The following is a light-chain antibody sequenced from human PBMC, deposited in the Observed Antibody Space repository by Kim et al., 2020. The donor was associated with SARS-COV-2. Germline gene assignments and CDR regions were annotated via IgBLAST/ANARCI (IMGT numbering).Light chain of an antibody. V-gene: IGLV2-14*03. CDR3: SSYTSSSTQV. Sequence: QSALTQPASVSGSSGQSITISCTGTSSDVGGYNYVSWYQQHPGKAPKLMIYDVSNRPSGVSNRFSGSKSGNTASLTISGLQAEDEADYFCSSYTSSSTQVFGGGTQLTVL. CDR1: SSDVGGYNY. J-gene: IGLJ2*01. CDR2: DVS.